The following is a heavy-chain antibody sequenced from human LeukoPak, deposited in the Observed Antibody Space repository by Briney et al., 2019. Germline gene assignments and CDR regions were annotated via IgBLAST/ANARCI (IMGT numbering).Heavy chain of an antibody. V-gene: IGHV4-4*07. CDR1: GGSINIHY. D-gene: IGHD3-3*01. J-gene: IGHJ6*03. CDR2: IYPSGST. CDR3: ARWRYYDFWSGYPTQGMDV. Sequence: SETLSLTCTVSGGSINIHYWSWIRQAAGKGLEWIGRIYPSGSTNYNPSLKSRVTISVDKSKNQFSLKLSSVTAADTAVYYCARWRYYDFWSGYPTQGMDVWGKGTTVTVSS.